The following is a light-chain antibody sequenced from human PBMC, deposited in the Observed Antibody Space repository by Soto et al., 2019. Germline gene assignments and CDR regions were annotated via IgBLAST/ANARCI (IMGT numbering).Light chain of an antibody. Sequence: EMVMTQSPATLSVYPGERATLSCRASQSVSSSLAWYQQKPGQAPRLLIYGASTRATGIPARFSGSGSGTEFTLTISSLQSEDFAVYYCQQYNNGPPITFGQGTRLEI. J-gene: IGKJ5*01. V-gene: IGKV3-15*01. CDR2: GAS. CDR3: QQYNNGPPIT. CDR1: QSVSSS.